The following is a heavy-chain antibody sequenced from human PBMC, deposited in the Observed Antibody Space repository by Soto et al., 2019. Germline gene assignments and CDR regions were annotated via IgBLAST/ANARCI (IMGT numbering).Heavy chain of an antibody. Sequence: GGSLRLSCAASGFTFSDYYMSWIRQAPGKGLEWVSYISSSGSTIYYADSVKGRFTISRDNAKNSLYLQMNSLRAEDTAVYYCARDRCSVRGTTVTTGLCAFDIWGQGTMVTVSS. CDR2: ISSSGSTI. CDR1: GFTFSDYY. D-gene: IGHD4-17*01. CDR3: ARDRCSVRGTTVTTGLCAFDI. J-gene: IGHJ3*02. V-gene: IGHV3-11*01.